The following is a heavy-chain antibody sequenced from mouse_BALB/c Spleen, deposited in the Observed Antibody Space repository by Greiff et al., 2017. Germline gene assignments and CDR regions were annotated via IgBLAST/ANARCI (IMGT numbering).Heavy chain of an antibody. J-gene: IGHJ3*01. CDR1: GYTFTSYT. CDR2: INPSSGYT. CDR3: APMITRFAY. Sequence: VQLQQSAAELARPGASVKMSCKASGYTFTSYTMHWVHQRPGQGLEWIGYINPSSGYTEYNQKFKDKTTLTADKSSSTAYMQLSSLTSEDSAVDYCAPMITRFAYWGQGTLVTVSA. D-gene: IGHD2-4*01. V-gene: IGHV1-4*02.